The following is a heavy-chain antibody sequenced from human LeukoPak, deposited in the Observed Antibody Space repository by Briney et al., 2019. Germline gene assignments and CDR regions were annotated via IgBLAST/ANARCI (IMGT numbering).Heavy chain of an antibody. V-gene: IGHV4-34*01. CDR2: INHSGST. CDR3: ARGGKRLRYFDWLLGWYFDY. D-gene: IGHD3-9*01. Sequence: PSETLSLTCAVYGGSFSGYYWSWIRQPPGKGLEWIGEINHSGSTNYNPSLKSRVTTSVDTSKNQFSLKLSSVTAADTAVYYCARGGKRLRYFDWLLGWYFDYWGQGTLVTVSS. J-gene: IGHJ4*02. CDR1: GGSFSGYY.